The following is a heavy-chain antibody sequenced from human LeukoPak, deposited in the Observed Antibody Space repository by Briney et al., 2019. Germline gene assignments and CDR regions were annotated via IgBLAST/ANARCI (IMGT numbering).Heavy chain of an antibody. CDR3: ARGWLAETAVVTPYNY. J-gene: IGHJ4*02. CDR2: IIPIFGTP. CDR1: GGTFSSHA. V-gene: IGHV1-69*13. Sequence: GASVKVSCKASGGTFSSHAINWVRQAPGQGLEWMGGIIPIFGTPNYVQRFQGRLTITAVESMTTAYMELSSLRADDTAVYYCARGWLAETAVVTPYNYWGQGTLVTVSS. D-gene: IGHD2-15*01.